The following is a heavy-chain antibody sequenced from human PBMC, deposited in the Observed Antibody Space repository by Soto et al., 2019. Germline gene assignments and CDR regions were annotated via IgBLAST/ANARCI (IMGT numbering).Heavy chain of an antibody. CDR1: GFTFSDSA. D-gene: IGHD1-1*01. CDR3: LRASWNYYYYGMDI. V-gene: IGHV3-73*01. Sequence: SMRLSRAAAGFTFSDSAMHWVRQASGKGLEWVGRIRSKALSYATAYAASVQGRFTISRDDSENTAYLQMNSLKTEDTAVYYCLRASWNYYYYGMDIWGQGTTVTVS. CDR2: IRSKALSYAT. J-gene: IGHJ6*02.